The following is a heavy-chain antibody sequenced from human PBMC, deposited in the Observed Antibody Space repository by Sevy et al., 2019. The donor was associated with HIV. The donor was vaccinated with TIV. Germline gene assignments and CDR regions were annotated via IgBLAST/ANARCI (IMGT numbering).Heavy chain of an antibody. CDR2: IYYIGHI. V-gene: IGHV4-59*08. CDR3: AGENAWGRGYS. J-gene: IGHJ4*02. Sequence: SETLSLTCTVSGGSITSLYWNWIRQPPGKGLEWFANIYYIGHINYNPSLKSRVTLSLDTSNNQFSLRLSSVTAADTAMYYCAGENAWGRGYSWGQGTLVTVSS. CDR1: GGSITSLY. D-gene: IGHD1-26*01.